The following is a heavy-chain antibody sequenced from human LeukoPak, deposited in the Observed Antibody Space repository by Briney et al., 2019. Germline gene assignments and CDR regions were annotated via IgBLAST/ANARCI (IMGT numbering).Heavy chain of an antibody. CDR2: ISSSSSYI. CDR3: AKDGPYDILTGQQYYFDY. Sequence: PGGSLRLSCAASGFTFSSYSMNWVRQAPGKGLEWVSSISSSSSYIYYADSVKGRFTISRDNSKNTLYLQMNSLRAEDTAVYYCAKDGPYDILTGQQYYFDYWGQGTLVTVSS. J-gene: IGHJ4*02. D-gene: IGHD3-9*01. V-gene: IGHV3-21*01. CDR1: GFTFSSYS.